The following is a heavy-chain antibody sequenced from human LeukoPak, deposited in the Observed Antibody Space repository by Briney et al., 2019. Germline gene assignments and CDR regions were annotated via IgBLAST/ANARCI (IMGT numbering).Heavy chain of an antibody. J-gene: IGHJ4*02. V-gene: IGHV1-46*01. D-gene: IGHD6-6*01. Sequence: ASVKVSCKASGYTFTSYDFNWVRQAPGQGLEWMGIINPTGGSTTYAQKFQGRVTMTRDTSTSTVYMELSSLRSDDTAVYYCARTAARRFDYWGQGTLVTVSS. CDR3: ARTAARRFDY. CDR1: GYTFTSYD. CDR2: INPTGGST.